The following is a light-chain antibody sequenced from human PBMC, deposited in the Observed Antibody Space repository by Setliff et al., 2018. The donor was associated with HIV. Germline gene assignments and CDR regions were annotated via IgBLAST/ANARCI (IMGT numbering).Light chain of an antibody. Sequence: SVLAQPASVSGSPGQSITISCTGSSSDVGDYESVSWYQQNPGEVPKLMIYDVTKRPSGVSNRFSGSKSGNTASLTISGLQGEDEADYFCCSYAGGDTWIFGGGTKVTV. V-gene: IGLV2-23*02. J-gene: IGLJ2*01. CDR3: CSYAGGDTWI. CDR2: DVT. CDR1: SSDVGDYES.